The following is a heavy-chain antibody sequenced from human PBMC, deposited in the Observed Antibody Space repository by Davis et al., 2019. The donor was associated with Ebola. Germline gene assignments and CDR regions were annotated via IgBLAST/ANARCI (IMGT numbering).Heavy chain of an antibody. CDR1: GFTFSSNA. V-gene: IGHV3-23*01. CDR2: FPGGGNT. D-gene: IGHD5-12*01. J-gene: IGHJ4*02. CDR3: AKESGYEAFDY. Sequence: GESLKISCAASGFTFSSNAMSWVRQAPGKGLEWVSTFPGGGNTYYAESVKGRFTISRDNSNNMLYLQMNSLRAEDTAVYYCAKESGYEAFDYWGQGTLVTVSS.